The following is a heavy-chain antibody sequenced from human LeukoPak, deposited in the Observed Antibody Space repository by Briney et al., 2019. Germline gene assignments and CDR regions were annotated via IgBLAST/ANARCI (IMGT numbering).Heavy chain of an antibody. CDR3: AHEYSSSPDAFDI. J-gene: IGHJ3*02. CDR2: IFSNDEK. CDR1: GFSLSNARMG. V-gene: IGHV2-26*01. D-gene: IGHD6-6*01. Sequence: VSGPVLVKPTETLTLTCTVSGFSLSNARMGVSWIRQPPGKALEWLAHIFSNDEKSYSTSLKSRLTITKDTSKNQVVLTMTNMDPVDTATYYCAHEYSSSPDAFDIWGQGTMVTVSS.